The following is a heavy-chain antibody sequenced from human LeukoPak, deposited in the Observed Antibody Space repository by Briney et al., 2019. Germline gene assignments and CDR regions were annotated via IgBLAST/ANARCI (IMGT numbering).Heavy chain of an antibody. Sequence: GGSLRLSCAASGFTISINYMNWVRQAPGKGLEWVSVIYSGGSTYYADSVKGRFTISRDNSKNTLYLQMNSLRAEDTAVYYCATLFGTDYWGQEPLVTFSS. CDR1: GFTISINY. CDR3: ATLFGTDY. CDR2: IYSGGST. V-gene: IGHV3-66*01. J-gene: IGHJ4*02. D-gene: IGHD3-3*01.